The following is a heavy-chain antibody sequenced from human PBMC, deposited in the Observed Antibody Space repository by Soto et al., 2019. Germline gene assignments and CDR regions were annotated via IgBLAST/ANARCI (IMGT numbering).Heavy chain of an antibody. Sequence: GGSLRLSCAASGFTFSSYAMSWVRQAPGKGLEWVSAISGSGGSTYYADSVKGRFTISRDNSKNTLYLQMNSLRAEDTAVYYCGTSSSWYMHDYWGQGTLVTVSS. CDR2: ISGSGGST. D-gene: IGHD6-13*01. J-gene: IGHJ4*02. CDR1: GFTFSSYA. CDR3: GTSSSWYMHDY. V-gene: IGHV3-23*01.